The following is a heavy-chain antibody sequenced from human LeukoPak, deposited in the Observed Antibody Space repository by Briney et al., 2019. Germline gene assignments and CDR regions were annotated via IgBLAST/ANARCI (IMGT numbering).Heavy chain of an antibody. CDR1: GFTFSNYW. V-gene: IGHV3-7*03. CDR3: ARKWAMAGSSYFDY. D-gene: IGHD6-19*01. Sequence: GGSLRLSCTASGFTFSNYWMSWVRQAPGKGLEWVANIKQDGSVQYYEDSVKGRFTISRDNAKNSLYLQMNSLRAEDTAVYYCARKWAMAGSSYFDYWGQGTLVTVSS. J-gene: IGHJ4*02. CDR2: IKQDGSVQ.